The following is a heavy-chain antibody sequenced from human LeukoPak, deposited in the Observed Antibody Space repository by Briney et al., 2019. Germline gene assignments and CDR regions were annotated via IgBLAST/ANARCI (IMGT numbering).Heavy chain of an antibody. D-gene: IGHD3-3*01. J-gene: IGHJ4*02. CDR2: IIPIFGTA. CDR3: ARDIARDFWSGYYDY. V-gene: IGHV1-69*05. Sequence: SAKVSCKASGGTFSSYATSWVRQAPGQGLEWMGRIIPIFGTANYAQKFQGRVTITTDESTSTAYMELRSLRSDDTAVYYCARDIARDFWSGYYDYWGQGTLVTVSS. CDR1: GGTFSSYA.